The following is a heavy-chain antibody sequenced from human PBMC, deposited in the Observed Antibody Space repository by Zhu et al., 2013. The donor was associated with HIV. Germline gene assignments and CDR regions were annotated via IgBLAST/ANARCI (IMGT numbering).Heavy chain of an antibody. V-gene: IGHV1-58*01. CDR3: AADQAWEPHHQLGWFDP. CDR2: IVVGSGNT. D-gene: IGHD1-26*01. Sequence: QLVQSGPEVKKPGTSVKVSCKASGFTFTSSAVQWVRQARGQRLEWIGWIVVGSGNTNYAQKFQERVTITRDMSTSTAYMELSSLRSEDTAVYYCAADQAWEPHHQLGWFDPWGQGTLVTVSS. CDR1: GFTFTSSA. J-gene: IGHJ5*02.